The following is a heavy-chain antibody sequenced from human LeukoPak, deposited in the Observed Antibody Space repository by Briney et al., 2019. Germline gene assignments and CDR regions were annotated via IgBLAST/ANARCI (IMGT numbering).Heavy chain of an antibody. Sequence: KTSETLSLTCTVSGGSLSSYYWSWIRQTPGKGLEWIGDIYYTGITNYNPSLKSRVTISVDTSKNQFSLKLSSVTAADTAVYYCARGGDYFDYWGQGTLVTVSS. J-gene: IGHJ4*02. V-gene: IGHV4-59*01. CDR3: ARGGDYFDY. CDR1: GGSLSSYY. CDR2: IYYTGIT.